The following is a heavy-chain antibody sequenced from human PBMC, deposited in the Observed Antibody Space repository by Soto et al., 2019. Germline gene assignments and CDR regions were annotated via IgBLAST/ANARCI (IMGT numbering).Heavy chain of an antibody. CDR3: ARDYVSGDYGMDV. V-gene: IGHV3-23*01. CDR1: GFTFSSYA. D-gene: IGHD3-10*02. J-gene: IGHJ6*02. CDR2: IGGSGDGT. Sequence: EVQLLESGGGLVQPGGSLRLSCAAYGFTFSSYAMSWVRQAPGKGLEWVSGIGGSGDGTYYAGSVKGRFTISRDNSKNMLYLQMNSLRAEDTAVYYCARDYVSGDYGMDVWGQGTTVTVSS.